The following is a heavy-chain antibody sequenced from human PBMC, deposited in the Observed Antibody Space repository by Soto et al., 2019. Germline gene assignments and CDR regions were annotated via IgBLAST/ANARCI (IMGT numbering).Heavy chain of an antibody. CDR2: IKQDGSEK. CDR1: GFTFSSYW. CDR3: ARDTGTNYYDSSGLDY. V-gene: IGHV3-7*03. D-gene: IGHD3-22*01. Sequence: GGSLRLSCAASGFTFSSYWMSWVRQAPGKGLEWVANIKQDGSEKYYVDSVKGRFTISRDNAKNSLYLQMNSLRAEDTAVYYCARDTGTNYYDSSGLDYWGQGTLVTVSS. J-gene: IGHJ4*02.